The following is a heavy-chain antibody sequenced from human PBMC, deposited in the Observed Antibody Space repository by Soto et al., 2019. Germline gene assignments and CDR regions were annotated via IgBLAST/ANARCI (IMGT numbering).Heavy chain of an antibody. D-gene: IGHD3-10*01. CDR1: SSYD. Sequence: SSYDWSWIRQTPGKGLEWVSSISARSSKTYYAGSVQGRFTISRDNSKNTLFLQMNSLTAEDTAVYYCAKVFYDSGTTFFGVDVWGQGTTVTVSS. V-gene: IGHV3-23*01. J-gene: IGHJ6*02. CDR3: AKVFYDSGTTFFGVDV. CDR2: ISARSSKT.